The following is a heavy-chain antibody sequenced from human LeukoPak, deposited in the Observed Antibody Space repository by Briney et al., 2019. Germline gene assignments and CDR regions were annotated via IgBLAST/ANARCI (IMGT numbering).Heavy chain of an antibody. CDR3: ARVGYYSSGSFSYFDY. V-gene: IGHV3-30-3*01. D-gene: IGHD3-10*01. Sequence: PGGSLRLSRAASWFTLILYTMRWGAQAPRKGLEGVAVISYYGSNEYYTESVKGRFTISGDSSENTLSLELNSVRVEDTAVYYCARVGYYSSGSFSYFDYWGQGTLVTVSS. J-gene: IGHJ4*02. CDR2: ISYYGSNE. CDR1: WFTLILYT.